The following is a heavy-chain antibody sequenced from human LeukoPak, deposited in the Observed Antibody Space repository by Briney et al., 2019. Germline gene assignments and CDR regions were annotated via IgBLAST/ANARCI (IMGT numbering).Heavy chain of an antibody. D-gene: IGHD1-26*01. Sequence: SETLSLTCTVSGGSTTNYYWSWIRQPLGKGLEWIGYIYYSGSTNYNPSLKSRVTISVDTSENQFSLRLTSVTAADTAVYYCARQRYSGSYYFDSWGQGSLATVSS. J-gene: IGHJ4*02. CDR2: IYYSGST. CDR1: GGSTTNYY. CDR3: ARQRYSGSYYFDS. V-gene: IGHV4-59*08.